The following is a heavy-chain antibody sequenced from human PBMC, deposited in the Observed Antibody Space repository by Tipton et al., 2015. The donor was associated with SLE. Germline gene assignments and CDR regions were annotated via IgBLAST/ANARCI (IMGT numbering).Heavy chain of an antibody. D-gene: IGHD1-26*01. J-gene: IGHJ4*02. CDR2: IDDSGNA. V-gene: IGHV4-31*03. Sequence: TLSLTCTVSGDSISTTTSYWGWIRQPPGKGLEWIGYIDDSGNAHYSPSLKSRVTMSVDTSKNQFSLKLTSVTAADTAVYYCARRWGGMYYQGLFDYWGQGTLVTVSS. CDR3: ARRWGGMYYQGLFDY. CDR1: GDSISTTTSY.